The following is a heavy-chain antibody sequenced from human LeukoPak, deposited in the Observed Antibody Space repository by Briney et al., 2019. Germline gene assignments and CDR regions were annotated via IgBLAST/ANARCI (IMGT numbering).Heavy chain of an antibody. CDR1: GGSISSYY. CDR2: IYYSGST. D-gene: IGHD6-13*01. J-gene: IGHJ4*02. V-gene: IGHV4-59*01. Sequence: PETLSLTCTVSGGSISSYYWSWIRQPPGKGLEWIGYIYYSGSTNYNPSLKSRVTISVDTSKNQFSLKLSSVTAADTAVYYCAREYSSSWYYFDYWGQGTLVTVSS. CDR3: AREYSSSWYYFDY.